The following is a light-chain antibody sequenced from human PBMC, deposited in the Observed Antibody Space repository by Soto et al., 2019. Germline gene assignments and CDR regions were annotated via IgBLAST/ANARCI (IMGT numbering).Light chain of an antibody. CDR3: LQLYNFSWT. CDR1: QGISSY. J-gene: IGKJ1*01. V-gene: IGKV1-6*01. CDR2: AAS. Sequence: AIQLTQSPSSLSASVGDRVTITCRASQGISSYLAWYQQKPGKAPKLLIYAASSLQSGVPSRFSGSGSGTDFTLTISRLQPEDFATYYCLQLYNFSWTFGQGTKVDIK.